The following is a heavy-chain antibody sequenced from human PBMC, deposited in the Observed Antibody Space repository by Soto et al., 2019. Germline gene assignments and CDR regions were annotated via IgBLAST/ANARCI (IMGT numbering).Heavy chain of an antibody. CDR2: IIPIFGTA. D-gene: IGHD2-2*01. CDR1: GGTFSSYA. J-gene: IGHJ6*02. Sequence: EASVKVSCKASGGTFSSYAISWVRQAPGQGLEWMGGIIPIFGTANYAQKFQGRVTITADESTSTAYMELSSLRSEDTAVYYCASGTSRNCSSTSCYAGIAATTKNYYYYYGMDVWGQGTTVTVSS. V-gene: IGHV1-69*13. CDR3: ASGTSRNCSSTSCYAGIAATTKNYYYYYGMDV.